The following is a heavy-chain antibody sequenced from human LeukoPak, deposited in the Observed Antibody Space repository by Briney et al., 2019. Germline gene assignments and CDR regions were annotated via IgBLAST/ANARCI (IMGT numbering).Heavy chain of an antibody. Sequence: PSETLSLTCTVSGGSISSYYWSWIRQHPGKGLEWIGYIYYSGSTYYNPSLKSRVTISVDTSKNQFSLKLSSVTAADTAVYYCARDHYYDSSGYFRQAWFDPWGQGTLVTVSS. CDR1: GGSISSYY. CDR2: IYYSGST. V-gene: IGHV4-59*06. J-gene: IGHJ5*02. D-gene: IGHD3-22*01. CDR3: ARDHYYDSSGYFRQAWFDP.